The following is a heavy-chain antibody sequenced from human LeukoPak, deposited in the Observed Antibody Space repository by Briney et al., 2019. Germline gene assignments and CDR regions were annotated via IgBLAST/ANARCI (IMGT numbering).Heavy chain of an antibody. D-gene: IGHD3-22*01. V-gene: IGHV3-30*04. CDR1: GFTFSSYT. CDR2: ISYDGSNK. J-gene: IGHJ4*02. CDR3: ARDSSYYDTSDYFDY. Sequence: GGSLRLSCAASGFTFSSYTMHWVRQAPGKGLEWGAVISYDGSNKYYADSVRGRLTISRDNSKNTLYLQMNRLRAEDTAVYYCARDSSYYDTSDYFDYWGQGTLVTVSS.